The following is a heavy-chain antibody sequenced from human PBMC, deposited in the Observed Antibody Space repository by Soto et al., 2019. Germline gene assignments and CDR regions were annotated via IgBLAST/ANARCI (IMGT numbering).Heavy chain of an antibody. Sequence: GGSLRLSCAASGLTFSSYWMHWVRQAPGKGLVWVSRNNSDGSSTSYADSVKGRFTISRDNAKNTLYLQMNSMRADDTAVYYCASGILTGYPDYWGQGILVTVSS. CDR3: ASGILTGYPDY. CDR1: GLTFSSYW. CDR2: NNSDGSST. V-gene: IGHV3-74*01. J-gene: IGHJ4*02. D-gene: IGHD3-9*01.